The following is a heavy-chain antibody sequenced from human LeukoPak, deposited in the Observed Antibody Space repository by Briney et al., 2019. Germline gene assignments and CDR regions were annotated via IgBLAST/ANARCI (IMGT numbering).Heavy chain of an antibody. Sequence: GGSLRLSCAASGFTFSSYWMSWVRQAPGKGLEWVANIKQDGSEKCYADSVKGRFTISRDNSRNTLYLQMNSLRTEDTAVYYCAKDLNYGELVDSWGKGTLVTVSS. J-gene: IGHJ4*02. CDR3: AKDLNYGELVDS. D-gene: IGHD4-17*01. V-gene: IGHV3-7*03. CDR1: GFTFSSYW. CDR2: IKQDGSEK.